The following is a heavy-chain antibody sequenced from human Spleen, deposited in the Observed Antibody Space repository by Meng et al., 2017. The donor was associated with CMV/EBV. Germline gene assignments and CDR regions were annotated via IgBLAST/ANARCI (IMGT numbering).Heavy chain of an antibody. CDR1: GGSLGGYY. CDR3: AREKGRVVVAAYFDY. J-gene: IGHJ4*02. Sequence: QVRQQQCGGGLLRPLEPRSLPCAVYGGSLGGYYWSWIRQPPGQGLEWIGEINHSGSTNYNPSLKSRVTMSVDTSKNQFSLKLSSVTAADTAVYYCAREKGRVVVAAYFDYWGQGTLVTVSS. CDR2: INHSGST. V-gene: IGHV4-34*01. D-gene: IGHD2-15*01.